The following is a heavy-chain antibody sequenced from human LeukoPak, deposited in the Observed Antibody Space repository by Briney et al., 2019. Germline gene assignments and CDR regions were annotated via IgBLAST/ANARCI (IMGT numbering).Heavy chain of an antibody. D-gene: IGHD1-26*01. CDR2: IRSKANNYAT. CDR1: GFTFSGST. V-gene: IGHV3-73*01. J-gene: IGHJ6*02. Sequence: AGSLRLSCAASGFTFSGSTMHWVRQASGKGLEWVGRIRSKANNYATAYATSVKGRFTLSRDDSKNTAYLQMNSLKTEDTAVYYCIRGAASGSYYGFDVWGQGATVTVSS. CDR3: IRGAASGSYYGFDV.